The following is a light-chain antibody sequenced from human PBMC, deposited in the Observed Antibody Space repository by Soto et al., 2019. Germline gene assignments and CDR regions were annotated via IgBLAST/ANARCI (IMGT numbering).Light chain of an antibody. Sequence: EVVLTQSPSTLSLSPGERTTLSCRATPGLSNENLAWFQQKPGLAPRLLIYGASSRATGIPDRFSGSGSGTEFSLTISRLEPEDAAVYFCQQYGYSWSFCQGTKVQIK. CDR3: QQYGYSWS. CDR2: GAS. V-gene: IGKV3-20*01. J-gene: IGKJ1*01. CDR1: PGLSNEN.